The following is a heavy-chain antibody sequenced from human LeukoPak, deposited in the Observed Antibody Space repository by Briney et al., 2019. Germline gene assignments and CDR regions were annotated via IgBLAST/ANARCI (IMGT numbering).Heavy chain of an antibody. CDR3: ARVRDCGGNRWFDP. CDR2: IYYSGST. D-gene: IGHD4-23*01. V-gene: IGHV4-59*01. J-gene: IGHJ5*02. Sequence: SETLSLTCTVSGGSISSYYWSWIRQPPGKGLEWIGYIYYSGSTNYNPSLKSRVTISVDTSKNQFSLKLSSVTAADTAVYYCARVRDCGGNRWFDPWGQGTLVTVSS. CDR1: GGSISSYY.